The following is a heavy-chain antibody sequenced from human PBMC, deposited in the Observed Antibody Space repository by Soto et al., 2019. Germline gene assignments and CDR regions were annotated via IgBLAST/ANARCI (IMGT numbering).Heavy chain of an antibody. CDR2: IYHSGST. CDR3: ARGGYLGNYYPYHCYSLAV. J-gene: IGHJ6*02. D-gene: IGHD3-10*01. Sequence: SETLSLSCAVSGGTISSSNWWSWVRQPPGKGLEWIGEIYHSGSTNYNPSLKSRVTISVDTSKNKFSLKLSSVTAADTAVYYCARGGYLGNYYPYHCYSLAVSARGTTVTVS. CDR1: GGTISSSNW. V-gene: IGHV4-4*02.